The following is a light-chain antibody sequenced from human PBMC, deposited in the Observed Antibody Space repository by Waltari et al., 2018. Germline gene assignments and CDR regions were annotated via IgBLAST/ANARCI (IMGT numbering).Light chain of an antibody. Sequence: DIRMTQSPPSLPASVGDSVTITCRASKGISSYLNWYQQKPGQAPKLLIHAATSSQSGVPSRFSGSGFGTDFTLTINSLQPEDFAVYFCQQTYSHFRTFGQGTKVDVK. CDR3: QQTYSHFRT. J-gene: IGKJ1*01. V-gene: IGKV1-39*01. CDR1: KGISSY. CDR2: AAT.